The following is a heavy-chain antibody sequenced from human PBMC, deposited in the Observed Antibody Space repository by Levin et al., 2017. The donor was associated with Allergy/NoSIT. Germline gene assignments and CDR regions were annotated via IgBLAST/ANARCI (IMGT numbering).Heavy chain of an antibody. J-gene: IGHJ3*02. CDR2: VNSDGRTT. D-gene: IGHD3-10*01. V-gene: IGHV3-74*01. CDR3: ARGGPAGAFDI. CDR1: GFPLSKNW. Sequence: GGSLRLSCAASGFPLSKNWMHWVRQAPGKGLVWVSRVNSDGRTTDYADSVKGRFTVSKNNAKNTLTLQMSSLRAEDTAVYYCARGGPAGAFDIWGQGTMVTVSS.